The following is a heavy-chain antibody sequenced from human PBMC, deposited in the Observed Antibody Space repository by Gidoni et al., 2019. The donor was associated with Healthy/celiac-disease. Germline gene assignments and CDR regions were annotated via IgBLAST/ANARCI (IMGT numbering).Heavy chain of an antibody. V-gene: IGHV4-34*01. CDR3: ARQHYGGNPPGGWFDP. CDR2: INHSGST. CDR1: GGSFSGYY. D-gene: IGHD4-17*01. Sequence: QVQLQQWGAGLLKPSETLSLTCAVYGGSFSGYYWSWIRQPPGKGLEWIGEINHSGSTNYNPSLKSRVTISVDTSKNQFSLKLSSVTAADTAVYYCARQHYGGNPPGGWFDPWGQGTLVTVSS. J-gene: IGHJ5*02.